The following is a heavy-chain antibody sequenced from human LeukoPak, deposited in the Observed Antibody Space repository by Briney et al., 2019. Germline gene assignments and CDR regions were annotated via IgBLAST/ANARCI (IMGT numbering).Heavy chain of an antibody. CDR1: GGSFSGYY. CDR2: INHSGST. J-gene: IGHJ5*02. Sequence: PSETLSLTCAVYGGSFSGYYWSWIRQPPGKGLEWLGEINHSGSTNYNPSLKSRVTISVDTSKNQFSLKLSSVTAADTAVYYCARGLRYYGSGSYPYYNWFDPWGQGTLVTVSS. CDR3: ARGLRYYGSGSYPYYNWFDP. V-gene: IGHV4-34*01. D-gene: IGHD3-10*01.